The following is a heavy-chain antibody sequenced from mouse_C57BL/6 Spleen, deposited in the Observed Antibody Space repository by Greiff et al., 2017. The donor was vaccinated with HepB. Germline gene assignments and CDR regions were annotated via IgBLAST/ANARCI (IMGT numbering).Heavy chain of an antibody. D-gene: IGHD1-1*01. CDR3: APAITTVVADY. V-gene: IGHV1-7*01. Sequence: VQLQQSGAELAKPGASVKLSCKASGYTFTSYWMHWVKQRPGQGLEWIGYINPSSGYTKYNQKFKDKATLTADKSSSTAYMQLSSLTYGDSAVYYCAPAITTVVADYWGQGTTLTVSS. CDR2: INPSSGYT. CDR1: GYTFTSYW. J-gene: IGHJ2*01.